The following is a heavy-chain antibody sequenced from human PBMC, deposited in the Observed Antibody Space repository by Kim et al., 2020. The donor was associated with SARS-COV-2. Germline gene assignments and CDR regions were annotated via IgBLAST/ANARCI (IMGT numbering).Heavy chain of an antibody. CDR2: IDCGNGDT. J-gene: IGHJ4*02. D-gene: IGHD2-15*01. CDR1: GHTFTEDS. CDR3: LWGYYFDD. Sequence: ASVKVSCKTSGHTFTEDSIHWVRQAPGQRLEWMGGIDCGNGDTIYSQKFQGRVTFTTHTPASTGYMELSSLTSEDSAVYYCLWGYYFDDWGQGTLVTVSS. V-gene: IGHV1-3*01.